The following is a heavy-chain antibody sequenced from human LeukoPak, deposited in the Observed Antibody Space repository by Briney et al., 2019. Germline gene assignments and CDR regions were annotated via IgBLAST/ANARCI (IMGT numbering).Heavy chain of an antibody. V-gene: IGHV3-7*01. Sequence: GGSLRLSCAASGFTFSSLWMSWVRQAPGKGLEWVANIKQNGSEKSYVDSVKGRFTISRDSAQNSLYLQMNNLRADDTAVYYCADPGVGYWGQGTLVTVSS. CDR3: ADPGVGY. J-gene: IGHJ4*02. D-gene: IGHD2-8*01. CDR1: GFTFSSLW. CDR2: IKQNGSEK.